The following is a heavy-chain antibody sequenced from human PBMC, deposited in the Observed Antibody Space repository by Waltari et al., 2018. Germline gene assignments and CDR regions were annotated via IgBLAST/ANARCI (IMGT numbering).Heavy chain of an antibody. Sequence: QVQLVQSGPEVKKPGASVKVSCKASGYTFTSSGITWVRQAAGQGLEWMGCNSGYNCNTNYAQKLQGRVTMTTDTSTSTAYMELRRLRSDDTAVYYCARGRSSGWYYFDYWGQGTLVTVSS. D-gene: IGHD6-19*01. V-gene: IGHV1-18*01. CDR1: GYTFTSSG. CDR2: NSGYNCNT. CDR3: ARGRSSGWYYFDY. J-gene: IGHJ4*02.